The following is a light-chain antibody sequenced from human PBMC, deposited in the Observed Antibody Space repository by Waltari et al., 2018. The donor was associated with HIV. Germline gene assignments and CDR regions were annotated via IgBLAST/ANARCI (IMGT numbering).Light chain of an antibody. V-gene: IGKV3-11*01. CDR1: QSVSNN. J-gene: IGKJ4*01. CDR3: QQRSDWLLT. Sequence: EIVLTQSPVTLSLSPGERATLSCRASQSVSNNLAWYQQRPGQAPRLLLYDASNRVTGVPDRFSGSGSGTDFTLTINSLEPDDFAVYYCQQRSDWLLTFGGGTKVEI. CDR2: DAS.